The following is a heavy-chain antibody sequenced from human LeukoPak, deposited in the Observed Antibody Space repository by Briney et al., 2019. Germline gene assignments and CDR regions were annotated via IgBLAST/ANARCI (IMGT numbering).Heavy chain of an antibody. Sequence: GASVKVSCKASGYTFTGYYMHWVRQAPGQGLEWMGRINPNGGGTNYAQKFQGRVTMTRDTSISTAYMELSRLRSDDTAVYYCAVIYGSGSYYNPYFDYWGQGTLVTVSS. D-gene: IGHD3-10*01. J-gene: IGHJ4*02. V-gene: IGHV1-2*06. CDR3: AVIYGSGSYYNPYFDY. CDR1: GYTFTGYY. CDR2: INPNGGGT.